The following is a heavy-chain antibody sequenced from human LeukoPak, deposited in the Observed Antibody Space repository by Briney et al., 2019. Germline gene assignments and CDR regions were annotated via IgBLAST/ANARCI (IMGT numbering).Heavy chain of an antibody. V-gene: IGHV1-8*01. D-gene: IGHD6-19*01. CDR3: ARGYTSGWYGVNWFDP. J-gene: IGHJ5*02. CDR1: GYTFTSYD. CDR2: MNPNSGNT. Sequence: WASVKVSCKASGYTFTSYDINWVRQATGQGLEWMGWMNPNSGNTGYAQKFQGRVTITRNTSISTAYMELSSLRSEDTAVYYCARGYTSGWYGVNWFDPWGQGTLVTVSS.